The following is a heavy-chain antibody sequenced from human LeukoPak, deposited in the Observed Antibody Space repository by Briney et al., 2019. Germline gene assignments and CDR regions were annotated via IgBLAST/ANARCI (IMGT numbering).Heavy chain of an antibody. J-gene: IGHJ4*02. Sequence: GGSLRLSCAASGFTFSSYAMSWVRQAPGKGLVWVSAISGSGGSTYYADSVKGRFTISRDNSKNTLYLQMNSLRAEDTAVYYCAKDRSITISEVGAGIDYWGQGTLVTVSS. CDR2: ISGSGGST. D-gene: IGHD3-9*01. CDR3: AKDRSITISEVGAGIDY. V-gene: IGHV3-23*01. CDR1: GFTFSSYA.